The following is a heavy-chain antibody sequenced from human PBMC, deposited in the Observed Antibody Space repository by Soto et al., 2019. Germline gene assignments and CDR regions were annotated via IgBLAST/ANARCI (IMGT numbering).Heavy chain of an antibody. Sequence: PSETLSLTCTVSCGSISSYYWSWIRQPPGKGLEWIGYIYYSGSTNYNPSLKSRVTISVDTSKNQFSLKLSSVTAADTAVYYCARELYGDYIDYWGQGTLVTVSS. CDR3: ARELYGDYIDY. J-gene: IGHJ4*02. V-gene: IGHV4-59*12. CDR2: IYYSGST. CDR1: CGSISSYY. D-gene: IGHD4-17*01.